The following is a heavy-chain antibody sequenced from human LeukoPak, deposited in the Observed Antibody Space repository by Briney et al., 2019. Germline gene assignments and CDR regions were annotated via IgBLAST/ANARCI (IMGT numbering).Heavy chain of an antibody. Sequence: SETLSLTCIVSGDSVSGYYWNWIRQPPGKGLEWIGYIYYSGSTNYNPSLKSRVTISVDTSKNQFSLKLSSVTAADTAVYYCATSYYYDSSGYPPGPFDIWGQGTMVTVSS. D-gene: IGHD3-22*01. V-gene: IGHV4-59*08. CDR3: ATSYYYDSSGYPPGPFDI. J-gene: IGHJ3*02. CDR2: IYYSGST. CDR1: GDSVSGYY.